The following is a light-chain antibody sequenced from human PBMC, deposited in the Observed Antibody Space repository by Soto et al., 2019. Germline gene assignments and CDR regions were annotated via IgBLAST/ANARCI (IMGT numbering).Light chain of an antibody. Sequence: NNSDVGGYNYVSWYQQHPGKAPKLMIYDVSNRPSGVSNRFSGSKSGNTASLTISGLQAEDEADYYCSSYTSSSTLYVFGTGTKVT. J-gene: IGLJ1*01. CDR1: NSDVGGYNY. CDR3: SSYTSSSTLYV. V-gene: IGLV2-14*04. CDR2: DVS.